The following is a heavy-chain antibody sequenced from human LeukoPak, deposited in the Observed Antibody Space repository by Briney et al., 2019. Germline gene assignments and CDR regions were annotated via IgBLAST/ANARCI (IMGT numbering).Heavy chain of an antibody. CDR2: INHSGST. J-gene: IGHJ3*02. Sequence: SSETLSLTCAVYGGSFSGYYWSWIRQPPGKGLEWIGEINHSGSTNYNPSLKSRVTISVDTSKNQLSLKLSSVTAADTAVYYCANYHDAFDIWGQGTMVTVSS. CDR1: GGSFSGYY. V-gene: IGHV4-34*01. CDR3: ANYHDAFDI. D-gene: IGHD2-2*01.